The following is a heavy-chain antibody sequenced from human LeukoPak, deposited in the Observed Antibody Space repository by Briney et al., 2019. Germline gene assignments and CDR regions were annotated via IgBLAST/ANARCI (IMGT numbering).Heavy chain of an antibody. CDR1: GGSFSGYY. D-gene: IGHD2-21*02. CDR2: INHSGST. Sequence: SETLSLTCAVYGGSFSGYYWSWIRQPPGKGLEWIGEINHSGSTNYNPSLKSRVTISVDKSKNQFSLKLSSVTAADTAVYYCARGYCRDDICQVFPYWGQGTLVTVSS. V-gene: IGHV4-34*01. CDR3: ARGYCRDDICQVFPY. J-gene: IGHJ4*02.